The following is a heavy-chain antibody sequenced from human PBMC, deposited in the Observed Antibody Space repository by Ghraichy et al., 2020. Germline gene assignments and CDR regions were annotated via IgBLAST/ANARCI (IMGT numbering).Heavy chain of an antibody. V-gene: IGHV3-23*01. CDR2: ISGGGDTT. CDR1: GFPFSSYA. D-gene: IGHD4/OR15-4a*01. J-gene: IGHJ4*02. CDR3: AKDRSWHSRSWCSDY. Sequence: GGSLRLSCAASGFPFSSYAMSWVRQAPGKGLEWVSVISGGGDTTYYAGSVKGRFTISRDNSKNTLYIQMNSLRAEDTAVYYCAKDRSWHSRSWCSDYWGQGTLVTVPS.